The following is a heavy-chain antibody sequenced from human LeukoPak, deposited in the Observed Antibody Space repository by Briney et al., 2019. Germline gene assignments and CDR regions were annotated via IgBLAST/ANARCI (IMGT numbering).Heavy chain of an antibody. CDR2: IYSGGST. Sequence: AGTLSLSCAASGFTVSSNYMSWVRQAPGKGLEWVSVIYSGGSTYYAHSVKGRFTISRDNSKNTLYLQMNSLRAEDTAVYYCARVEEVDCYYMDVWGKVTTVTVSS. CDR1: GFTVSSNY. V-gene: IGHV3-53*01. CDR3: ARVEEVDCYYMDV. J-gene: IGHJ6*03.